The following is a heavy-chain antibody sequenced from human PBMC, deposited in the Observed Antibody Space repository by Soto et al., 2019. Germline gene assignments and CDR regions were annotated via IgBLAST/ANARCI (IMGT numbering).Heavy chain of an antibody. D-gene: IGHD2-15*01. J-gene: IGHJ4*02. Sequence: PGGSLRLSCAASGFTYNSYAMSWVRQAPGKGLEWVSAISGSGGSTFYADSMKGRFTISRDNSKNTLYLQMNSLRAEDTAVYYCARDRLYCRGGSCYFDVAYYFAYWGQGTLVTVPS. CDR2: ISGSGGST. V-gene: IGHV3-23*01. CDR3: ARDRLYCRGGSCYFDVAYYFAY. CDR1: GFTYNSYA.